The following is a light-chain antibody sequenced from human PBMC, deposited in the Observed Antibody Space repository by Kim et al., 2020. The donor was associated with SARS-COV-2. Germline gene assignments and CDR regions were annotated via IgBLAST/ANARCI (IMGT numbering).Light chain of an antibody. Sequence: GQIVIISCSGRDSNIGTNFVYWYKQLPGTAPTLLISKNDQRPSGVPDRFSGSKSGTSASLAISGLRSEDEAAYFCASWDDRLIGVVFGGGTQLTVL. V-gene: IGLV1-47*01. CDR2: KND. CDR1: DSNIGTNF. J-gene: IGLJ2*01. CDR3: ASWDDRLIGVV.